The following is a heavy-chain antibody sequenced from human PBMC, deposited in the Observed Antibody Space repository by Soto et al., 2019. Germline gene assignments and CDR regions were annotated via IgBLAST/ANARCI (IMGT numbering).Heavy chain of an antibody. CDR3: ARGHLAVVPVASWFYYMDV. D-gene: IGHD2-2*01. V-gene: IGHV1-3*01. Sequence: GGSVKVCCKASGYTFTNYAVHWVRQAPGQRLEWMGWINAGNGNTRFSQNLQGRVTITRDTSARTVYMELSSLRSEDTAVYYCARGHLAVVPVASWFYYMDVWGKGTTVTVSS. J-gene: IGHJ6*03. CDR1: GYTFTNYA. CDR2: INAGNGNT.